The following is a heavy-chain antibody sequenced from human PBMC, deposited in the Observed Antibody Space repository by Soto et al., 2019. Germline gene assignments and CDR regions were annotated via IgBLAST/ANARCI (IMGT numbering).Heavy chain of an antibody. CDR2: IIPIFGTA. D-gene: IGHD1-26*01. CDR3: ARVRPPSGSYYDPAYYFGY. Sequence: SVKVSCKASGGTFSSYAISWVRQAPGQGLEWMGGIIPIFGTANYAQKFQGRVTITADESTSTAYMELSSLRSEDTAVYYCARVRPPSGSYYDPAYYFGYWGQGTLVTVSS. CDR1: GGTFSSYA. J-gene: IGHJ4*02. V-gene: IGHV1-69*13.